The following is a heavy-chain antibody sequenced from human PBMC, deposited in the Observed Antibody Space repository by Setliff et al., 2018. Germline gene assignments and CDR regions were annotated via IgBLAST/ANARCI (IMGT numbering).Heavy chain of an antibody. V-gene: IGHV4-39*01. J-gene: IGHJ5*02. Sequence: SETLSLTCTVSGGSISSSSYYWGWIRQPPGKGLEWIGSIYYSGSTYYNPSLKSRVTISVDTSKNQFSLKLSSVTAADTAVYYCARRVTAAGGSFFYGWFDPWGQGTRVTVSS. CDR3: ARRVTAAGGSFFYGWFDP. D-gene: IGHD2-2*01. CDR1: GGSISSSSYY. CDR2: IYYSGST.